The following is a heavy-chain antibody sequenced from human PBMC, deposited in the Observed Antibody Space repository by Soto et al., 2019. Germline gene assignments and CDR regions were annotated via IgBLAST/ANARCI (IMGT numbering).Heavy chain of an antibody. CDR1: GFTFSDHY. CDR2: ISTSSSYT. CDR3: AGLRLRGYFDD. J-gene: IGHJ4*02. Sequence: QVQLVESGGGLVKPGGSLRLSCVASGFTFSDHYMTWIRQAPGMGLEWLSCISTSSSYTNYADSVKCRFTISRDNAMNTLDLQRNSLRAEDTAGYYGAGLRLRGYFDDRGQGTLVTVSS. V-gene: IGHV3-11*05.